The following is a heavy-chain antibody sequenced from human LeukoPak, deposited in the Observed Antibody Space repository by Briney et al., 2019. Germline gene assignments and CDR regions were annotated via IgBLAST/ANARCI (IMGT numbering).Heavy chain of an antibody. D-gene: IGHD1-20*01. CDR2: IYTSGST. CDR3: ARGYNWVSPTRNFYYIDV. Sequence: PSETLSLTCTVSGGSISSYYWSWIRQPAGKGLEWIGRIYTSGSTNYNPSLKSRVTMSVATSKNQFSLKLRSVTAADTAVYYCARGYNWVSPTRNFYYIDVWGKGTTVTVPS. V-gene: IGHV4-4*07. CDR1: GGSISSYY. J-gene: IGHJ6*03.